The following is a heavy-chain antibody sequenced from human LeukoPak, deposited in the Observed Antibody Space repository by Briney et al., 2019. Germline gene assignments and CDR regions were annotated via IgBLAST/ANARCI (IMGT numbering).Heavy chain of an antibody. CDR2: IYYSGST. D-gene: IGHD6-19*01. J-gene: IGHJ4*02. CDR3: ARVTPSGWSDY. Sequence: SETLPLTCSVSGGAINNYYWSWIRQSPGKGLEWIGYIYYSGSTNYNPSLKSRVTISVDTSKNQFSLKLSSVTAADTAVYYCARVTPSGWSDYWGQGTLVTVSS. CDR1: GGAINNYY. V-gene: IGHV4-59*01.